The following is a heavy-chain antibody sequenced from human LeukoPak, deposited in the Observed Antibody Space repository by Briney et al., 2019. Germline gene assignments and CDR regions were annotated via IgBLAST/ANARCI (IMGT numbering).Heavy chain of an antibody. CDR3: ERLARQQLEQNFDY. Sequence: SVKVSCKASGYTFTGYYMHWVRQAPGQGREWMGWINPNSGGTNYAQKFQGRVTMTRDTSISTAYMELSRQRSDDAAAYFYERLARQQLEQNFDYGRQRTLVTVSS. D-gene: IGHD6-13*01. V-gene: IGHV1-2*02. CDR1: GYTFTGYY. CDR2: INPNSGGT. J-gene: IGHJ4*02.